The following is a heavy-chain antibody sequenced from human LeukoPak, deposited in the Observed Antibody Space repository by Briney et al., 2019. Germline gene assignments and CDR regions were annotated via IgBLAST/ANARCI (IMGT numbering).Heavy chain of an antibody. D-gene: IGHD6-19*01. Sequence: GGSLRLSCAASGFTFSSYSMNWVRQAPGKGLEWVSYISSSSTIYYADSVKGRFTISRDNAKNSLYLQMNSLRAEDTAVYYCARDRIAVAGAIDYWGQGTLVTVSS. CDR2: ISSSSTI. J-gene: IGHJ4*02. CDR3: ARDRIAVAGAIDY. CDR1: GFTFSSYS. V-gene: IGHV3-48*01.